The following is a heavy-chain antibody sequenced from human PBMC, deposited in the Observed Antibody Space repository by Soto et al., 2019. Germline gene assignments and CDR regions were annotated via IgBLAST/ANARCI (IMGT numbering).Heavy chain of an antibody. CDR1: GGSITSGGYY. V-gene: IGHV4-31*03. Sequence: QVQLQESGPGLVKPSQTLSLTCTVSGGSITSGGYYWSWIRQHPGKGLEWIGYIYYSGSTYYNPSLKSRVTISVDTSKNQLSLKLSSVTAADTAVYYCARGKHTYYYDSSGYYYFDYWGQGTLVTVSS. CDR3: ARGKHTYYYDSSGYYYFDY. J-gene: IGHJ4*02. D-gene: IGHD3-22*01. CDR2: IYYSGST.